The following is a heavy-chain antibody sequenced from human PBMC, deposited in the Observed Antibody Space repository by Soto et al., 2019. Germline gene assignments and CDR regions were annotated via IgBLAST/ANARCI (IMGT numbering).Heavy chain of an antibody. CDR1: GFTFSRYA. CDR2: ISGTGSYT. Sequence: GGSLRLSCAASGFTFSRYAMSWVRQAPGKGLEWVSAISGTGSYTYYADSVKGRFTISRDSSKNTLYLQMSSLRAEDTAVYYCAKDLMVDLHGWFDPWGKGTLVTVSS. D-gene: IGHD2-8*01. V-gene: IGHV3-23*01. CDR3: AKDLMVDLHGWFDP. J-gene: IGHJ5*02.